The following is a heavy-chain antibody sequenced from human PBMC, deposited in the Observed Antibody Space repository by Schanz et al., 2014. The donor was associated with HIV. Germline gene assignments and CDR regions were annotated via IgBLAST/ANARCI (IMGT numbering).Heavy chain of an antibody. CDR2: IIPLFQTT. CDR3: ASDLSVYSSSSSV. V-gene: IGHV1-69*01. CDR1: GGTFSSYA. J-gene: IGHJ6*02. Sequence: QVPLVQSGAEVKKPGSSVRVSCKASGGTFSSYAFSWVRQAPGQGLEWMGGIIPLFQTTNYTQRVHDRVAITADVTTSTVYMDLSSLRSDDTAVYYCASDLSVYSSSSSVWGQGTTVTVSS. D-gene: IGHD6-13*01.